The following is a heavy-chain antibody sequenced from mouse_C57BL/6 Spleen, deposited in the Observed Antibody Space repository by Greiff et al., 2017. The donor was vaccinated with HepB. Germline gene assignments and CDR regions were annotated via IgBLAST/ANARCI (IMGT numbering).Heavy chain of an antibody. V-gene: IGHV5-9-1*02. J-gene: IGHJ4*01. CDR3: TRDDYGSSYAMDY. Sequence: EVHLVESGEGLVKPGGSLKLSCAASGFTFSSYAMSWVRQTPEKRLEWVAYISSGGDYIYYADTVKGRFTISRDNARNTLYLQMSSLKSEDTAMYYCTRDDYGSSYAMDYWGQGTSVTVSS. CDR1: GFTFSSYA. D-gene: IGHD1-1*01. CDR2: ISSGGDYI.